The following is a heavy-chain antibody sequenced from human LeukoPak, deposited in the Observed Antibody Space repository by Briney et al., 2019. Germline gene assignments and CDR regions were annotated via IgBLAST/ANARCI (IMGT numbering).Heavy chain of an antibody. Sequence: PSETLSLXCTVSGGSISSYYWSWIRQPPGKGLEWIGYIYYSGSTNYNPSLKSRVTISVDTSKNQFSLKLSSVTAADTAVYYCARGGLAAAGTDFDYWGQRTLVTVSS. CDR1: GGSISSYY. V-gene: IGHV4-59*01. CDR3: ARGGLAAAGTDFDY. CDR2: IYYSGST. J-gene: IGHJ4*02. D-gene: IGHD6-13*01.